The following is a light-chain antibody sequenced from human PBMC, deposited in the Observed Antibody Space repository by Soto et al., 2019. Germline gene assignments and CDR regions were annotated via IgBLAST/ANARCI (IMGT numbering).Light chain of an antibody. CDR1: QSINSKS. V-gene: IGKV3-20*01. Sequence: EIVLTQSPATLSLSPGEGATVSCRASQSINSKSLVWYQRKFGQAPRLLIYNTSSRATGIPDRFSGSGSGTDFTLSISRLEPEDFAVYYCQHYGGSFIFGPGTKVDFK. CDR3: QHYGGSFI. J-gene: IGKJ3*01. CDR2: NTS.